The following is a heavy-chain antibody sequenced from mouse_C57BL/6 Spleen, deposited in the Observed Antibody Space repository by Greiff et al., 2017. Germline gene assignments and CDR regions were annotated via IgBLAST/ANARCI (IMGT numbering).Heavy chain of an antibody. CDR1: GYTFTSYW. V-gene: IGHV1-50*01. D-gene: IGHD1-1*01. J-gene: IGHJ2*01. CDR2: IDPSDSYT. CDR3: ARMDTTVVKDYFDY. Sequence: VQLQQSGAELVKPGASVKLSCKASGYTFTSYWMQWVKQRPGQGLEWIGEIDPSDSYTNYNQKFKGKATLTVDTSSSTAYMQLSSLTSEDSAVYYCARMDTTVVKDYFDYWGQGTTLTVSS.